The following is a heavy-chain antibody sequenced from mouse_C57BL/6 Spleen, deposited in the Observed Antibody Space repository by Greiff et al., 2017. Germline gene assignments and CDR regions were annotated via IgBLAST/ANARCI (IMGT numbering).Heavy chain of an antibody. J-gene: IGHJ2*01. V-gene: IGHV6-3*01. CDR3: VHDGSRFFDY. CDR1: GFTFSNYW. D-gene: IGHD1-1*01. Sequence: EVKLVESGGGLVQPGGSMKLSCVASGFTFSNYWMNWVRQSPEKGLEWVAQIRLKSDNYATHYGESVKGRFTISRDDSKIRVYLQMNNLRAEDTGIYYCVHDGSRFFDYWGQGTTLTVSS. CDR2: IRLKSDNYAT.